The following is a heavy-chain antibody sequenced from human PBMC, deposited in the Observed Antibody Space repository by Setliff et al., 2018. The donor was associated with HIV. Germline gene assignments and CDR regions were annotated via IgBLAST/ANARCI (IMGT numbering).Heavy chain of an antibody. CDR1: GDSTSSSSSY. Sequence: SETLSLTCTVSGDSTSSSSSYWGWIRQPPGKGLEWIGSIYYSGSTYYNLSLKSRVTISVDTSKNQFSLKLNSVTAADTAVYYCARTRGYTYGYIDSWAQGTLVTV. V-gene: IGHV4-39*01. D-gene: IGHD5-18*01. CDR3: ARTRGYTYGYIDS. CDR2: IYYSGST. J-gene: IGHJ4*02.